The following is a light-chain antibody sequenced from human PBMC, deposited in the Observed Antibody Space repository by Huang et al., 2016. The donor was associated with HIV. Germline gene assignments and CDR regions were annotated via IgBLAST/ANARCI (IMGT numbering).Light chain of an antibody. V-gene: IGKV3-15*01. CDR3: HQYTKWPSWT. CDR2: GAS. J-gene: IGKJ1*01. CDR1: QSVSSN. Sequence: EIVMTQSPGTLTVSPGERATLSCRASQSVSSNLAWYQQKPGQTPRRLIYGASTRATGIPARFSVSGSGTEFTLTISSLQSEDFGVYYCHQYTKWPSWTFGQGTKVEIK.